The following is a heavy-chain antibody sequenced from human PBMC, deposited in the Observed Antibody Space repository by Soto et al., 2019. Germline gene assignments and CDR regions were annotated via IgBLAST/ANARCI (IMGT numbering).Heavy chain of an antibody. Sequence: QVQLVQSGAEVKKPGASVKVSCKASGYTFTSYGISWVRQAPGQGLEWMGWISAYNGNTNYAQKLQGRVTMTTDTSTSTAYMELRSLRSDDTAVYYCARDQGVVVVAAYVTLVNWFDPWGQGTLVTVSS. CDR3: ARDQGVVVVAAYVTLVNWFDP. V-gene: IGHV1-18*01. CDR1: GYTFTSYG. J-gene: IGHJ5*02. CDR2: ISAYNGNT. D-gene: IGHD2-15*01.